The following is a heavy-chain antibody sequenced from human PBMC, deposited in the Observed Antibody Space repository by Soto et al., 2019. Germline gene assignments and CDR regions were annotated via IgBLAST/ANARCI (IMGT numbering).Heavy chain of an antibody. J-gene: IGHJ4*02. CDR2: VTPRNGDT. CDR1: GYTFTSYD. D-gene: IGHD2-8*02. CDR3: ARGGSYWARRHYFDS. Sequence: QVQLVQSGAEMKKPGASVKVSCEASGYTFTSYDINWVRQAAGQGPEWMGSVTPRNGDTAFAQKYQGRVTVTSNTSMSTVYMELSNLRSDDTAVYYCARGGSYWARRHYFDSWGQGTLVTVSS. V-gene: IGHV1-8*02.